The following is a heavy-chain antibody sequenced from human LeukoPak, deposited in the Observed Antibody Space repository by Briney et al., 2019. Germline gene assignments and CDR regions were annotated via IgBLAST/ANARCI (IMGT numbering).Heavy chain of an antibody. J-gene: IGHJ4*02. Sequence: GESLKISCKGSGYSFTSYWIGWVRQMPGKGLEWMGIIYPGDSDTRYSPSFQGQVTISADKSISTAYLQWSSLKASDTAMYYCARPDVVRGVIYHFDYWGQGTLVTVSS. V-gene: IGHV5-51*01. D-gene: IGHD3-10*01. CDR2: IYPGDSDT. CDR1: GYSFTSYW. CDR3: ARPDVVRGVIYHFDY.